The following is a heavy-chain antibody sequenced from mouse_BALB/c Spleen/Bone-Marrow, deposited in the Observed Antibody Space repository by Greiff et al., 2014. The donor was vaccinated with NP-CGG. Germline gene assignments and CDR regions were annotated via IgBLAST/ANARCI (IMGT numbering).Heavy chain of an antibody. J-gene: IGHJ4*01. V-gene: IGHV3-6*02. Sequence: DVKLQESGPGLVKPSQSLSLTCSVTGYSITSGYYWNWIRQFPGNKLEWMGYISYDGSNNYNPSLKNRISITRDTSKNQFFLKLNSVTTEDTATYYCANSLLRQDYAMDYWGQGTSVTVSS. CDR2: ISYDGSN. CDR1: GYSITSGYY. D-gene: IGHD1-2*01. CDR3: ANSLLRQDYAMDY.